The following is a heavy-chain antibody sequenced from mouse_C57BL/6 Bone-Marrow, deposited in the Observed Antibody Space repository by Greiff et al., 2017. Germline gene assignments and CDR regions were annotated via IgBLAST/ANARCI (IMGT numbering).Heavy chain of an antibody. D-gene: IGHD1-1*01. J-gene: IGHJ1*03. V-gene: IGHV1-61*01. Sequence: QVQLQQPGAELVRPGSSVKLSCKASGYTFTSYWMDWVKQRPGQGLEWIGNIYPSDSETHYNQKFKDKATLTVDKSSSTAYMQLSSLTSEDSAVYYCARSRRASYGSSYWYFDVWGTGTTVTVSS. CDR3: ARSRRASYGSSYWYFDV. CDR1: GYTFTSYW. CDR2: IYPSDSET.